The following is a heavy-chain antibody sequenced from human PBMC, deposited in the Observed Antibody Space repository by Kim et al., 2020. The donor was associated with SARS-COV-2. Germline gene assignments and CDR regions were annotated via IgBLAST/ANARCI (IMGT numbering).Heavy chain of an antibody. V-gene: IGHV3-7*01. D-gene: IGHD5-18*01. CDR1: GFSINTYW. CDR3: WRYPYTKAFDL. Sequence: GGSLRLSCVASGFSINTYWMFWVRQGPGKGPEWVASIKVDGTEEDYLDSIKGRFTISRDNAKNYLYLQIHRLGVEDTAAFYRWRYPYTKAFDLWGQ. J-gene: IGHJ3*01. CDR2: IKVDGTEE.